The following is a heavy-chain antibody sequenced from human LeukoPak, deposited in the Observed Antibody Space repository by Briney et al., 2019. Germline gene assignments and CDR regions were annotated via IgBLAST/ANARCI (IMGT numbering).Heavy chain of an antibody. V-gene: IGHV1-18*01. D-gene: IGHD5-24*01. CDR1: GYTFTSYG. CDR2: ISAYNGNT. CDR3: ARIRDGYNDAYDL. Sequence: GASVKVSCKASGYTFTSYGISWVRQAPGQGLEWMGWISAYNGNTNYAQKFQSRVTMTRNTSISTAYMELSSLRSEDTAIYYCARIRDGYNDAYDLWGQGTVVTVPS. J-gene: IGHJ3*01.